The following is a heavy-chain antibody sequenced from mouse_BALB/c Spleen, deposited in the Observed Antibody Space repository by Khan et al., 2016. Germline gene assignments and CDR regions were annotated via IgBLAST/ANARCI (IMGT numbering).Heavy chain of an antibody. J-gene: IGHJ3*01. D-gene: IGHD1-1*01. V-gene: IGHV9-3*02. Sequence: QIQLVQSGPELKKPGETVKISCKASGYTFTNYGMNWVKQAPGKGLKWMGWINTNTGEPTYAEEFKGRFAFSLETSASPAYLQINNPKNEDTATSGWAEDDAGRNWVAYWNQRTLVTVSA. CDR2: INTNTGEP. CDR1: GYTFTNYG. CDR3: AEDDAGRNWVAY.